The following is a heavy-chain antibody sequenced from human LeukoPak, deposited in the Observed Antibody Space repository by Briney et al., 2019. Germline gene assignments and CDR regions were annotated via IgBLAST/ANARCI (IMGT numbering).Heavy chain of an antibody. CDR1: GFTFSSYA. CDR3: AREDYGDSTVPDY. Sequence: GGSLRLSCVVSGFTFSSYAISWVRQAPGKGLECVSGISGSGGTTYYADSVKGRFTISRDNSKNTLYLQMNSLRAEDTAVYYCAREDYGDSTVPDYWGQGTLVTVSS. D-gene: IGHD4-17*01. CDR2: ISGSGGTT. J-gene: IGHJ4*02. V-gene: IGHV3-23*01.